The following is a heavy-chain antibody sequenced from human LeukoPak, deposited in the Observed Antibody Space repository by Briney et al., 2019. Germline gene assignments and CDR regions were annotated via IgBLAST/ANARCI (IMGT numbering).Heavy chain of an antibody. J-gene: IGHJ4*02. CDR1: GFTFSDYA. V-gene: IGHV3-23*01. Sequence: GGSLRLSCAASGFTFSDYAMGWVRQAPGKRLEWFSAIIGSGGNTYHADSVKGRFTISRDNSKNTLYLQMNSLRAEDTAVYYCAKGSAMVRPYYFDFWGQGTLVAVPS. CDR3: AKGSAMVRPYYFDF. D-gene: IGHD3-10*01. CDR2: IIGSGGNT.